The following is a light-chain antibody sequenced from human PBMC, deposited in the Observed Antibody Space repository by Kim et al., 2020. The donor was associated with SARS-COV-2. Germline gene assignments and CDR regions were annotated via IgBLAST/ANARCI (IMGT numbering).Light chain of an antibody. CDR3: SSYAGRNSVV. J-gene: IGLJ2*01. CDR2: DVG. CDR1: SSDVGHYND. V-gene: IGLV2-8*01. Sequence: GQAVTISCTGTSSDVGHYNDVSWYQHRPGNAPKVLIYDVGKRPSGFSDRFSGSKSGNTASLTVSALQAEDEGDYYCSSYAGRNSVVFGGGTQLTVL.